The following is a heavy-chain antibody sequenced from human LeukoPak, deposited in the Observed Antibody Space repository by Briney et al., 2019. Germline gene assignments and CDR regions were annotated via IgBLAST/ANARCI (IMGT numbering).Heavy chain of an antibody. J-gene: IGHJ4*02. CDR2: ISGNGGYT. D-gene: IGHD2-15*01. V-gene: IGHV3-23*01. Sequence: QTGGSLRRSCAASGFIFSSYAMSWVHQAPGKGLEWVSGISGNGGYTYYADSVKGRFTISRDNSKNTLYLQMNSLRAEDTAVYYCAKDRTMGYCSGGRCAYFDYWGQGTLVTVSS. CDR1: GFIFSSYA. CDR3: AKDRTMGYCSGGRCAYFDY.